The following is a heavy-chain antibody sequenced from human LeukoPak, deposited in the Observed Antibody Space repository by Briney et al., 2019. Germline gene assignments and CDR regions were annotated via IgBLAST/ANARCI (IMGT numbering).Heavy chain of an antibody. Sequence: SETLSLTCTVSGGSISSGGYYWSWIRQHPGKGLEWIGYIYYSGSTYYNPSLKSRVTISVYTSKNQFSLRLSSVTAADTAVYYCARVVIGYYTMAAWGKGPTV. CDR2: IYYSGST. D-gene: IGHD2-2*01. J-gene: IGHJ6*03. CDR1: GGSISSGGYY. CDR3: ARVVIGYYTMAA. V-gene: IGHV4-31*03.